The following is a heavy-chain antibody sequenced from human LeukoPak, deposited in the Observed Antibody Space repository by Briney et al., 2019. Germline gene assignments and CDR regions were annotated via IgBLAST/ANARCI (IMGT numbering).Heavy chain of an antibody. Sequence: ASVKVSCKASGYTFTDYYIHWVRQAPGQGLEWMGWINPNNGGTSYAQKFQGWVTMTRDTSISTAYMELSRLRSDDTAVYYCARGYSSSWYFDYWGQGTLVTVSS. CDR2: INPNNGGT. CDR1: GYTFTDYY. D-gene: IGHD6-13*01. CDR3: ARGYSSSWYFDY. J-gene: IGHJ4*02. V-gene: IGHV1-2*04.